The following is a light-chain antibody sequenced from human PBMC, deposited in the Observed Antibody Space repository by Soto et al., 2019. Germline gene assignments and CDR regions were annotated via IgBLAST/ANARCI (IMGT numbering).Light chain of an antibody. J-gene: IGKJ2*01. Sequence: EILLTQSPGTLSLSPGERATLSCRASQSVRNNYVAWYQQKPGQAPRLLISGASGRATGIPDRSSGSGSGADFTLTISRLEPGDFAVYYCQQYGSSPYTFGQGTKLEI. CDR3: QQYGSSPYT. V-gene: IGKV3-20*01. CDR2: GAS. CDR1: QSVRNNY.